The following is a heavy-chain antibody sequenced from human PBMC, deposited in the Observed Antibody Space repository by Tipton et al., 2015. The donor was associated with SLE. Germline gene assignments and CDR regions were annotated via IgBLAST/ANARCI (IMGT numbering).Heavy chain of an antibody. Sequence: TLSLTCTVSGGSISSGGYYWSWIRQHPGKGLEWIGYIYYSGSTYYNPSLKSRVTISVDTSKNQFSLKLSSVTAADTAVYYCARGGYMVRESPLLDPWGQGTLVTVSS. CDR2: IYYSGST. J-gene: IGHJ5*02. CDR1: GGSISSGGYY. CDR3: ARGGYMVRESPLLDP. V-gene: IGHV4-31*03. D-gene: IGHD3-10*01.